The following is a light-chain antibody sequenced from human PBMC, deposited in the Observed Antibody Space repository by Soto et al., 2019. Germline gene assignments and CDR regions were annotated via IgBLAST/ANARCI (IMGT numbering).Light chain of an antibody. Sequence: QSALTQPASVSGSPGQSITISCTGTNNDVGSYDLVSWYRQSPGEAPKLIIYDVTKRPSGVSDRFSASKSGNTASLTISGLQAEDEADYYCQVWDSSSDHVVFGGGTKLTVL. CDR1: NNDVGSYDL. V-gene: IGLV2-23*02. CDR2: DVT. J-gene: IGLJ2*01. CDR3: QVWDSSSDHVV.